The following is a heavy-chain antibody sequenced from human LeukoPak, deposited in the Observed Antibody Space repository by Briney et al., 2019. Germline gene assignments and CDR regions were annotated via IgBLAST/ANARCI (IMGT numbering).Heavy chain of an antibody. D-gene: IGHD3-22*01. Sequence: GGTLRLSCAASGFTFSSYEMNWVRQAPGKGLEWVSYISSSGSTIYYADSVKGRFTISRDNAKNSLYLQMNSLRAEDTAVYYCARTYYDSSGHRNFDYWGQGTLVTVSS. CDR1: GFTFSSYE. J-gene: IGHJ4*02. CDR2: ISSSGSTI. CDR3: ARTYYDSSGHRNFDY. V-gene: IGHV3-48*03.